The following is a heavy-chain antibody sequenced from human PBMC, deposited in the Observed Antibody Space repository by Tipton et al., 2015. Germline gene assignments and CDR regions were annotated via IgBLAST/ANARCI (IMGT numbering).Heavy chain of an antibody. V-gene: IGHV4-39*01. CDR2: IYYSGGT. J-gene: IGHJ6*02. D-gene: IGHD2-21*01. Sequence: LSLTCTVSGLFIGANNFFWGWIRQPPGKGLEWIGSIYYSGGTYYNASLKSRVTISIDTSKNQFSLKLTSLTARDTAVYFCAKHLSPYFYYYGMDVWGQGTTVTVSS. CDR3: AKHLSPYFYYYGMDV. CDR1: GLFIGANNFF.